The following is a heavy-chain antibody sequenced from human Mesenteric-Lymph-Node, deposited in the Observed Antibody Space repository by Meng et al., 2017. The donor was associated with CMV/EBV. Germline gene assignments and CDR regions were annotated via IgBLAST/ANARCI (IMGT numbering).Heavy chain of an antibody. CDR1: GFTFSSYW. CDR2: ISSDGSST. J-gene: IGHJ6*02. V-gene: IGHV3-74*01. D-gene: IGHD3-3*01. CDR3: ARGAIYERNYYYGMDV. Sequence: GGSLRLSCAASGFTFSSYWMHWVRQAPGKGLVWVSRISSDGSSTTYADSVKGRFTISRDNAKNTLYLQMNSLRAEDTAVYYCARGAIYERNYYYGMDVWGQGTTVTVSS.